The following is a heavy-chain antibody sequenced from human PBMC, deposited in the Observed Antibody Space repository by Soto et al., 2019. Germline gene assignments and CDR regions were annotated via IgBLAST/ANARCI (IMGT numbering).Heavy chain of an antibody. V-gene: IGHV3-21*01. CDR1: GFSCSNYS. CDR2: ITRSSGNT. D-gene: IGHD6-6*01. J-gene: IGHJ4*02. CDR3: ASVSSSVLPPR. Sequence: AWGSLRRSCAASGFSCSNYSMNLCRQAPGKGLEWLSCITRSSGNTYYADSVRGSFTISRDNSRNTLYLQLNRLRVDDTAVYYCASVSSSVLPPRWGQGPLVIFSS.